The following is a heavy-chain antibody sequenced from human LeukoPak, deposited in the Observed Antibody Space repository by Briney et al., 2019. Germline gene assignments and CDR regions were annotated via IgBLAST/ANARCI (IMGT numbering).Heavy chain of an antibody. Sequence: ASVKVSSKVSGYTLTELSMHWVRQAPGKGLEWMGGFDPEDGETIYAQKFQGRVTMTEDTSTDTAYMELSSLRSEDTAVYYCATIPHTAMGYYYGMDVWGQGTTVTVSS. CDR3: ATIPHTAMGYYYGMDV. D-gene: IGHD5-18*01. V-gene: IGHV1-24*01. J-gene: IGHJ6*02. CDR2: FDPEDGET. CDR1: GYTLTELS.